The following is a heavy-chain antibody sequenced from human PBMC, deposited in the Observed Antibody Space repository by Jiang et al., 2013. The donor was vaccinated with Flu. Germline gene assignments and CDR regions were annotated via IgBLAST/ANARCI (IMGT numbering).Heavy chain of an antibody. J-gene: IGHJ4*02. CDR2: ISSSGSTI. CDR3: ASTYCTGGVCRYYFDY. D-gene: IGHD2-8*02. V-gene: IGHV3-48*03. CDR1: GFTFSSYE. Sequence: VQLLESGGGLVQPGGSLRLSCAASGFTFSSYEMNWVRQAPGKGLEWVSYISSSGSTIYYADSVKGRFTISRDNAKNSLYLQMNSLRAEDTAVYYCASTYCTGGVCRYYFDYWGQGTLVTVSS.